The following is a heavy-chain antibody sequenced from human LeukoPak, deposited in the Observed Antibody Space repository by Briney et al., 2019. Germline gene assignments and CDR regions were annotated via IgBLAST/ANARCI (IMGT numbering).Heavy chain of an antibody. J-gene: IGHJ3*02. CDR2: IKPDDSEI. V-gene: IGHV3-7*04. CDR1: GFTFTNNW. Sequence: GGSLRLSCVASGFTFTNNWMTWVRQVPGKGLEWVANIKPDDSEIYYVASVKGRFTISRDNAKNSVFLQMNSLRVEDTAIYYCARGRAIDIWGRGTMVAVSS. CDR3: ARGRAIDI.